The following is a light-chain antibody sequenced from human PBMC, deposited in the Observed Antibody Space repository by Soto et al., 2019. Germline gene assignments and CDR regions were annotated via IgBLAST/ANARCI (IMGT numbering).Light chain of an antibody. V-gene: IGLV2-8*01. CDR1: SSDIGDYNY. J-gene: IGLJ2*01. Sequence: QSALTQPPSASGSPGQSVTISCTGASSDIGDYNYVSWFQQHPGKAPKLILYEISERPSGVPDRFSGSKSGNTASLTVSGLQAEDEADYYCCSYAGSDTYAEVFGGGTKVTVL. CDR3: CSYAGSDTYAEV. CDR2: EIS.